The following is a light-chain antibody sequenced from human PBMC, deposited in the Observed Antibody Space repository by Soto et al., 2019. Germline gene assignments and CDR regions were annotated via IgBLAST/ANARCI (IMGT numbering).Light chain of an antibody. CDR1: TSDVGGYAL. J-gene: IGLJ1*01. V-gene: IGLV2-11*01. CDR2: DVT. Sequence: SALTQPRSVSGSPGQSVTIPCTGTTSDVGGYALVSWFQQYPGEAPKLLISDVTKRPSGVPDRFSGSKSGNTASLTISGLLAEDESDYYCCSYAGNYSFVFGSGTKLTVL. CDR3: CSYAGNYSFV.